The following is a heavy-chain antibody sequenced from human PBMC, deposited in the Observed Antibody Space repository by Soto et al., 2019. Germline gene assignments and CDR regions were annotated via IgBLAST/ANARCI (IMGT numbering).Heavy chain of an antibody. Sequence: ASVKVSCKASGYTFTSYGISWVRQTPGQGLEWMGWISAYNGNTNYAQKLQGRVTMTTDTSTSTAYMELRSLRSDDTAVYYCARDTRGVVPAAIISRSRAFDIWGQGTMVTVSS. CDR3: ARDTRGVVPAAIISRSRAFDI. J-gene: IGHJ3*02. V-gene: IGHV1-18*01. CDR2: ISAYNGNT. D-gene: IGHD2-2*01. CDR1: GYTFTSYG.